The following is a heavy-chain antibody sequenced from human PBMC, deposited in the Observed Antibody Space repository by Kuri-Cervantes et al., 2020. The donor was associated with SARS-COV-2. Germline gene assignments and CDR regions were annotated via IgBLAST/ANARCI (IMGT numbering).Heavy chain of an antibody. J-gene: IGHJ3*02. CDR3: ARGWDAFDI. CDR1: GFTFSSYA. Sequence: GGSLRLSCAASGFTFSSYAMHWVRQAPGKGLEWVAVISYDGSNKYYADSVKGRFTISRDNSKNTLYLQMNSLGAEDTAVYYCARGWDAFDIWGQGTMVTVSS. D-gene: IGHD5-24*01. CDR2: ISYDGSNK. V-gene: IGHV3-30-3*01.